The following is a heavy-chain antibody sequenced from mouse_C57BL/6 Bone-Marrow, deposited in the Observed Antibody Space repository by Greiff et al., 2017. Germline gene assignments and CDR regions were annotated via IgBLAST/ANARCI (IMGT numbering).Heavy chain of an antibody. Sequence: DVKLVESGGGLVQPGGSLKLSCAASGFTFSDYGMPWVRQAPRKGPEWVAFISNLAYSIYYADTVTGRFTISRENAKNTLYLEMSSLRSEDTAMYYCARTTDNYAMDYWGQGTSVTVPS. CDR3: ARTTDNYAMDY. V-gene: IGHV5-15*01. D-gene: IGHD5-5*01. J-gene: IGHJ4*01. CDR2: ISNLAYSI. CDR1: GFTFSDYG.